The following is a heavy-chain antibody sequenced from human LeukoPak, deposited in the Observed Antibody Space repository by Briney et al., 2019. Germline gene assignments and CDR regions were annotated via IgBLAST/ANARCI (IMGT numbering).Heavy chain of an antibody. CDR2: IIPIFGTA. CDR3: AGGYYLNWFDP. CDR1: GDTFSSYA. D-gene: IGHD3-10*01. Sequence: ASVKVSCKASGDTFSSYAISWVRQAPGQGLEWMGGIIPIFGTANYAQKFQGRVTITADESTSTAYMELSSLRSEDTAVYYCAGGYYLNWFDPWGQGTLVTVSS. V-gene: IGHV1-69*13. J-gene: IGHJ5*02.